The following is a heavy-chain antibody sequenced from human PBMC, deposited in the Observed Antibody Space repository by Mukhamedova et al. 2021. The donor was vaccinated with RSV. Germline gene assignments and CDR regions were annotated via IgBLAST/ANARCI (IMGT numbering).Heavy chain of an antibody. CDR2: IYSGGST. V-gene: IGHV3-53*01. CDR3: ASDTVATSGDFDK. Sequence: VRQAPGKGLEWVSVIYSGGSTYYADSVKGRFTISRDNSKNTVYLQMNSLRAEDTAVYSCASDTVATSGDFDKWGQGTTVTVSS. D-gene: IGHD4-17*01. J-gene: IGHJ3*02.